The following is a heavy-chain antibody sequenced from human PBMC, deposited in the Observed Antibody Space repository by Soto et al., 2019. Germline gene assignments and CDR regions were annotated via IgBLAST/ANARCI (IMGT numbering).Heavy chain of an antibody. D-gene: IGHD3-16*01. V-gene: IGHV4-39*01. CDR2: IYYSGST. Sequence: QLQLQESGPGLMKPSETLSLTCTVSGGSISSSSYYWGWIRQPPGKGLEWIGSIYYSGSTYYNPSLKSRVTISVDTSKNQFSLKLSSVTAADTAVYYCARSFVSGLPSAPYFDYWGQGTLVTVSS. J-gene: IGHJ4*02. CDR1: GGSISSSSYY. CDR3: ARSFVSGLPSAPYFDY.